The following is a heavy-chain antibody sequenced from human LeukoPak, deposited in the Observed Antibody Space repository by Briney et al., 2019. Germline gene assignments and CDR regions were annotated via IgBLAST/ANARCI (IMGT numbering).Heavy chain of an antibody. CDR3: AIGSVPPGYYYYGMDV. Sequence: GASVKVSCKASGYTFTSYGISWVRQAPGQGLEWMGWISAYNGNTNYAQKLQGRVTMTTDTSTSTAYMELRSLRSDDTAVYYCAIGSVPPGYYYYGMDVWGQGTTVTVSS. J-gene: IGHJ6*02. V-gene: IGHV1-18*01. D-gene: IGHD2-2*01. CDR1: GYTFTSYG. CDR2: ISAYNGNT.